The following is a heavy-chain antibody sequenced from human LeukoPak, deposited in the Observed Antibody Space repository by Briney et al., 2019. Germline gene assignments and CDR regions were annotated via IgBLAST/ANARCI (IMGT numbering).Heavy chain of an antibody. CDR2: INPNSGGT. CDR1: GYTFTGYY. J-gene: IGHJ4*02. D-gene: IGHD3-10*01. CDR3: AVYGSGSYYKGYYFDY. V-gene: IGHV1-2*02. Sequence: GASVKVSCKASGYTFTGYYMHWVRPAPGQGLEWMGWINPNSGGTNYAQKFQGRVTMTRDTSISTAYMELSRLRSDDTAVYYCAVYGSGSYYKGYYFDYWGQGTLVTVSS.